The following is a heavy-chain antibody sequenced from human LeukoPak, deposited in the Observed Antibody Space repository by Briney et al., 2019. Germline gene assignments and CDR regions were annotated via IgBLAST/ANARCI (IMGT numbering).Heavy chain of an antibody. J-gene: IGHJ3*02. V-gene: IGHV4-39*01. CDR2: IYYSGST. D-gene: IGHD2-15*01. CDR3: ARKIVVVVAATHAFDI. CDR1: GGSISSSSYY. Sequence: SETLSLTCTVSGGSISSSSYYWGWIRQPPGKGLEWIGSIYYSGSTYYNPSLKSRVTISVDTSKNQFSLKLSAVTAADTAVYYCARKIVVVVAATHAFDIWGQGTMVTVSS.